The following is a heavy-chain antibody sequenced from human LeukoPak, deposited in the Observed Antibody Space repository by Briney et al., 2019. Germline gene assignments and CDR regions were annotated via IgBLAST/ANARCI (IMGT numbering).Heavy chain of an antibody. D-gene: IGHD2-2*01. Sequence: ASVKVSCKASGGTFSSYAMSWVRQAPGQGLEWMGGIIPIFGTANYAQKFQGRVTITADESTSTAYMELSSLRSEDTAVYYCASPLEYQLPSYYYGMDVWGQGTTVTVSS. J-gene: IGHJ6*02. CDR3: ASPLEYQLPSYYYGMDV. V-gene: IGHV1-69*13. CDR1: GGTFSSYA. CDR2: IIPIFGTA.